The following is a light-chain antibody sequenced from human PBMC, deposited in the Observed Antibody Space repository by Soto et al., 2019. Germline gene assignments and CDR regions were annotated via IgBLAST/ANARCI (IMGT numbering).Light chain of an antibody. Sequence: QSALPQPASVSGSPGQSIAISCTGTSSDVGGYNYVAWYQQHPGKGPKLMIFDVSDRPSGVSNRFSGSKSGNTASLTISGLQAEDEADYYCSSYTTSSTLVFGGGTKVTVL. CDR3: SSYTTSSTLV. J-gene: IGLJ3*02. CDR2: DVS. CDR1: SSDVGGYNY. V-gene: IGLV2-14*01.